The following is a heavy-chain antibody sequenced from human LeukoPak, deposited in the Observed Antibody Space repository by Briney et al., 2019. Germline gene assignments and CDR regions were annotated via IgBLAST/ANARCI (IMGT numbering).Heavy chain of an antibody. D-gene: IGHD1-1*01. CDR3: ARDPSATGTTMAQRGAYYFDY. J-gene: IGHJ4*02. CDR2: ISSSSSTI. V-gene: IGHV3-48*01. CDR1: GFTFSSYS. Sequence: GGSLRLSCAASGFTFSSYSMNWVRQAPGKGLEWVSYISSSSSTIYYADSVKGRFTISRDNAKNSLYLQMNGLRAEDTAVYYCARDPSATGTTMAQRGAYYFDYWGQGTLVTVSS.